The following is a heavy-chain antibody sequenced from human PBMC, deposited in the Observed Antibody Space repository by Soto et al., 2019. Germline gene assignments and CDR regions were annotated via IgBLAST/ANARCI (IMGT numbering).Heavy chain of an antibody. CDR1: GYSFTSYW. J-gene: IGHJ5*02. D-gene: IGHD2-2*01. CDR2: IYPGDSDT. Sequence: GESLKISCKGSGYSFTSYWIGWVRQMPGKGLEWMGIIYPGDSDTRYSPSFQGQVTISADKSISTAYLQWSSLKASDTAMYYCARALRYCSSTSCYVGWFDPWGQGTLVTVSS. V-gene: IGHV5-51*01. CDR3: ARALRYCSSTSCYVGWFDP.